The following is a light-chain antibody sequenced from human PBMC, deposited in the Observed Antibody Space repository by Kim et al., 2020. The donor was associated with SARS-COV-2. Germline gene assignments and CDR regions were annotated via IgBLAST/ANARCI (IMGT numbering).Light chain of an antibody. CDR1: SSDVGGYNY. V-gene: IGLV2-14*03. CDR2: DVT. Sequence: PVQSHTISCTGTSSDVGGYNYVSWYQQYPGKAPKLMLYDVTKRPSGVSNRFSGSKSGNTASLTISGLQAEDEADYYCSSYRSSGYVFGTGTKVTVL. J-gene: IGLJ1*01. CDR3: SSYRSSGYV.